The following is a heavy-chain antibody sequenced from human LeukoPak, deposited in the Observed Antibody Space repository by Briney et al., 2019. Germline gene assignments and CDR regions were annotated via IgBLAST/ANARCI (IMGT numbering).Heavy chain of an antibody. J-gene: IGHJ6*03. CDR3: AVLYSNYYYYYMDV. Sequence: SETLSLTCAVYGGSFSGYYWSWIRQPPGKGLEWIGETNHRGSTNYNPSLKSRVTISVERSKNQFSLKLSSVTAADTAVYYCAVLYSNYYYYYMDVWGKGTTVTVSS. D-gene: IGHD4-11*01. CDR1: GGSFSGYY. V-gene: IGHV4-34*01. CDR2: TNHRGST.